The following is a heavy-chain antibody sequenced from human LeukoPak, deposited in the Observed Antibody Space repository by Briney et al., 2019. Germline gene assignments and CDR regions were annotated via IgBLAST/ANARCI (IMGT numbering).Heavy chain of an antibody. Sequence: GGSLRLSCAASGFTFSSYAIHWVRQAPGKGLEWVAVISYDGSNKYYADSVKGRFTMSRDNSKKTLYLQMNSLRAEDTAVYCCARVKYISGWYFPLDYWGQGTLVTVSS. J-gene: IGHJ4*02. CDR3: ARVKYISGWYFPLDY. CDR1: GFTFSSYA. D-gene: IGHD6-19*01. CDR2: ISYDGSNK. V-gene: IGHV3-30-3*01.